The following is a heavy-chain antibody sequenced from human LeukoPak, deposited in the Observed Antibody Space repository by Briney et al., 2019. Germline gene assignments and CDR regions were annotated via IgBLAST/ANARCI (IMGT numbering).Heavy chain of an antibody. CDR3: ATQYYYDSSGYYGIFDY. V-gene: IGHV1-46*01. CDR1: GYTFTSYY. CDR2: INPSGGST. Sequence: ASVKVSCKASGYTFTSYYMHWVRQAPGQGLEWMGIINPSGGSTSYAQKFQGRVTMTRDTSTSTVYMELSSLRSEDTAVYYCATQYYYDSSGYYGIFDYWGQGTLVTVSS. J-gene: IGHJ4*02. D-gene: IGHD3-22*01.